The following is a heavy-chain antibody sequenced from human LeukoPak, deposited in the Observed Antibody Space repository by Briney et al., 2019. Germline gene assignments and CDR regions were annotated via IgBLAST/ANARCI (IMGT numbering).Heavy chain of an antibody. V-gene: IGHV4-34*01. CDR2: VNHSGST. CDR1: GGSFSGYD. Sequence: SETLSLTCAVYGGSFSGYDWSWIRQPPGQGLEWIGEVNHSGSTFYNPSLRSRVTISVDTSENQISLNLRSVTAADTAVYYCARVPGPNWFDPWGQGTLVTVSS. J-gene: IGHJ5*02. CDR3: ARVPGPNWFDP.